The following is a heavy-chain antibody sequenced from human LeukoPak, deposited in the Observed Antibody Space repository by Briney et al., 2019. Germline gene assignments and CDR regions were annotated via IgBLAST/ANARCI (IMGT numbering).Heavy chain of an antibody. CDR1: GFTFSSYE. CDR3: ARDGLYSGYAYDAFDI. V-gene: IGHV3-48*03. Sequence: AGGSLRLSCAASGFTFSSYEMNWVRQAPGKGLEWVSYISSSGSTIYYADSVKGRFTISRDNAKNSLYLQMNSLRAEDTAVYYCARDGLYSGYAYDAFDIWGQGTMVTVSS. CDR2: ISSSGSTI. J-gene: IGHJ3*02. D-gene: IGHD5-12*01.